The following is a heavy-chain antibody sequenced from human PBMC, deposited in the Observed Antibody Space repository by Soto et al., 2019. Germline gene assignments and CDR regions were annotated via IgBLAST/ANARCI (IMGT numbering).Heavy chain of an antibody. D-gene: IGHD3-10*01. CDR1: GFSVSSNY. CDR2: IYSGSST. J-gene: IGHJ6*03. CDR3: ARDPSMVRGVIITWDYYYYYMDV. V-gene: IGHV3-53*01. Sequence: GGSLRLSCAASGFSVSSNYMSWVRQAPGKGLEWVSVIYSGSSTYYADSVKGRFTISRDNAKNSLYLQMNSLRAEDTAVYYCARDPSMVRGVIITWDYYYYYMDVWGKGTTVTVSS.